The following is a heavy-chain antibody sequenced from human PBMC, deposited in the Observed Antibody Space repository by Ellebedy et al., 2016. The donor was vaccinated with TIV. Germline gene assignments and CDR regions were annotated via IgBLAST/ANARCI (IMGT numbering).Heavy chain of an antibody. CDR2: ILYSGVT. CDR1: GGSISSGDYY. J-gene: IGHJ3*02. Sequence: SETLSLXCTVSGGSISSGDYYWSWIRQSPGKGLEWLGNILYSGVTFYNPSLESRLTMSVDTSKNRFSLMLNSTTAADTAVYYCARDGAGAPSGDYVVAFDIWGQGTLVTVSS. D-gene: IGHD4-17*01. V-gene: IGHV4-30-4*01. CDR3: ARDGAGAPSGDYVVAFDI.